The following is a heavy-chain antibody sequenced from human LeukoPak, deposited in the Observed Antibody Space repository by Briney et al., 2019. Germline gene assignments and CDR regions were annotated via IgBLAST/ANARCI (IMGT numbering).Heavy chain of an antibody. CDR1: GGAFSSYA. D-gene: IGHD2-2*01. CDR2: IIPIFGTA. V-gene: IGHV1-69*01. Sequence: SVKVSCKASGGAFSSYAISWVRQAPGQGLEWMGGIIPIFGTANYAQKFQGRVTITADESTSTAYMELSSLRSEDTAVYYCARQIVVVPKNWFDPWGQGTLVTVSS. CDR3: ARQIVVVPKNWFDP. J-gene: IGHJ5*02.